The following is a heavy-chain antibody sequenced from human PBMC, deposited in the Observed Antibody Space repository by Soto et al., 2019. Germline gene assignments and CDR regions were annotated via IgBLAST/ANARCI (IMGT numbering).Heavy chain of an antibody. D-gene: IGHD3-22*01. J-gene: IGHJ3*02. Sequence: PGGFLRLSCAASGFTFSSYSMNWVRQAPGKGLEWVSYISSSSSTIYYADSVKGRFTISRDNAKNSLYLQMNSLRVEDTAVYYCARGDYYDTSGPFSDAFDIWGQGTMVNVSS. CDR3: ARGDYYDTSGPFSDAFDI. V-gene: IGHV3-48*01. CDR1: GFTFSSYS. CDR2: ISSSSSTI.